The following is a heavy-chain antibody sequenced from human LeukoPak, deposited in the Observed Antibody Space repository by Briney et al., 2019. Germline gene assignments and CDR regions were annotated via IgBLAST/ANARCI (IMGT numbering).Heavy chain of an antibody. CDR1: GFTFSSYW. Sequence: GGSLRLSCAASGFTFSSYWMSWVRQAPGKGLEWVANIKQDGSEKYYVDSVKGRFTISRDNAKNSLYLQMNSLRAEDTAVYYCARHWRFGELLGYFDYWGQGTLVTVSS. V-gene: IGHV3-7*01. CDR2: IKQDGSEK. J-gene: IGHJ4*02. D-gene: IGHD3-10*01. CDR3: ARHWRFGELLGYFDY.